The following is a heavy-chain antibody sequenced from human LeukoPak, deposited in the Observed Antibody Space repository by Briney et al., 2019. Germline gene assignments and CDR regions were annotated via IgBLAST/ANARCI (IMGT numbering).Heavy chain of an antibody. CDR1: GFTFSSYS. J-gene: IGHJ4*02. D-gene: IGHD1-1*01. CDR3: SRGRNWDDGDY. Sequence: GGSLRLSCAASGFTFSSYSMNWVRQAPGKGLEWVSHINSDGSIVNYEDSVKGRFTISRDNAKNTLYLQMNSLGADDTALYFCSRGRNWDDGDYWGQGTLVTVSS. V-gene: IGHV3-74*01. CDR2: INSDGSIV.